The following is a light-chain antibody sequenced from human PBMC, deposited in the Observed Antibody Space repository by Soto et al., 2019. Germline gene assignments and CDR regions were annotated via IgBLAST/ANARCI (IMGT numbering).Light chain of an antibody. CDR1: SSNIGSNY. Sequence: QSVLTQPASASGTPGQRVTISCSGSSSNIGSNYVYWYQQLPGTAPKLLIYRNNQRPSGVPDRFSGSKSGTSDSLAISGLRSEDEADYYCAAWDDSLSGYVVFGGGTKLTVL. J-gene: IGLJ2*01. CDR2: RNN. V-gene: IGLV1-47*01. CDR3: AAWDDSLSGYVV.